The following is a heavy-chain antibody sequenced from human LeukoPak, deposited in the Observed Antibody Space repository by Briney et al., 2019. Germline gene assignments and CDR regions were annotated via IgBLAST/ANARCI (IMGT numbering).Heavy chain of an antibody. D-gene: IGHD4-23*01. V-gene: IGHV3-48*01. CDR1: GFTFSTYS. CDR2: ITITGTL. J-gene: IGHJ4*02. CDR3: ASDCGGINRDY. Sequence: GSLRLSCAASGFTFSTYSLNWVRQAPGKGLEWLSHITITGTLYYADSVKGRLTVSRDNAENSLYLQMNSLRAEDTAVYYCASDCGGINRDYWGQGTLVTVSS.